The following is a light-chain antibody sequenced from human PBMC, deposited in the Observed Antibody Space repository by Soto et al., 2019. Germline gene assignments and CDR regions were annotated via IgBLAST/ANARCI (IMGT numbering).Light chain of an antibody. CDR1: QYVGSW. CDR2: KAS. CDR3: QRYNGT. J-gene: IGKJ5*01. Sequence: DIQLTQSPSTLSASVGDRVTITCRASQYVGSWLAWYQQKPGKAPKLLTYKASNLQSGVPSRFSGSGSATEFTLTISSLQPDDSATYYCQRYNGTFGQGTRLEIK. V-gene: IGKV1-5*03.